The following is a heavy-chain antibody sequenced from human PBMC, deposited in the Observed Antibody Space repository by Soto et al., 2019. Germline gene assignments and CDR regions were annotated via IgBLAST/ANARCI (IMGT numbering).Heavy chain of an antibody. CDR3: ARRYLYGGYGGFDY. CDR2: IIPIFGTA. J-gene: IGHJ4*02. Sequence: QVQLVQSGAEVKKPGSSVKVSCKASGGTFSSYAISWVRQAPGQGLEWMGGIIPIFGTANYAQKFQGRVTISADGSTSTALMELSSLGSEDTAVYYCARRYLYGGYGGFDYWGQGTLVTVSS. D-gene: IGHD5-12*01. CDR1: GGTFSSYA. V-gene: IGHV1-69*01.